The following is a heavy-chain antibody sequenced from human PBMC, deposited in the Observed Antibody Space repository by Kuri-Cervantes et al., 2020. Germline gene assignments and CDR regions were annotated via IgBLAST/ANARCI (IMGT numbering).Heavy chain of an antibody. D-gene: IGHD5-24*01. J-gene: IGHJ4*02. CDR3: ARVRRGRDGYNYPDY. CDR1: GFTFSSYW. CDR2: IKQDGSEK. V-gene: IGHV3-7*01. Sequence: GGSLRLSCAASGFTFSSYWMSWVRQAPGEGLEWVANIKQDGSEKYYVDSVKGRFTISRENAKNSLYLQMNSLRAGDTAVYYCARVRRGRDGYNYPDYWGQGTLVTVSS.